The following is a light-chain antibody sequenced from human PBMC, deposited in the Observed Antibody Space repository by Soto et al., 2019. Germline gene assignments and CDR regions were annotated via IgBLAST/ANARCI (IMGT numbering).Light chain of an antibody. J-gene: IGKJ5*01. CDR3: QQTDTTPIT. CDR2: AAS. CDR1: QSISNY. V-gene: IGKV1-39*01. Sequence: DIQMTQSPSSLSASVGDIFTISCRASQSISNYLNWYQQKPGKAPKLLIYAASSLQSGVPSRFSGSGSGTDFTLTISSLQPEDFATYFCQQTDTTPITFGQGTRLEI.